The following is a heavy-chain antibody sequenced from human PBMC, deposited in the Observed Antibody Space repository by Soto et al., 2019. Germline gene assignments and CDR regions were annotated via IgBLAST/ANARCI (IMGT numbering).Heavy chain of an antibody. J-gene: IGHJ6*02. Sequence: AETLSLTCAVFRASLGYNYLAWIRQSPDKGLEWIGEVHPSGSTDYNPSLKSRLTLSLDTSKNQFPLKVASVTAADTAVYFCARGKPSGYRFGPRNFFYYGLDVWGPGTTVTVSS. CDR1: RASLGYNY. CDR2: VHPSGST. D-gene: IGHD5-18*01. CDR3: ARGKPSGYRFGPRNFFYYGLDV. V-gene: IGHV4-34*01.